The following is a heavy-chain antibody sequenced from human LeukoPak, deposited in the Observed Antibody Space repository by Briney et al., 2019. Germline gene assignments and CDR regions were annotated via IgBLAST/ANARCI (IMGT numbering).Heavy chain of an antibody. CDR1: GYTFTSYD. CDR2: MNPNSGNT. D-gene: IGHD1-26*01. J-gene: IGHJ5*02. Sequence: ASVKVSCKASGYTFTSYDINWVRQATGQGLEWMGWMNPNSGNTGYAQKFQGRVTMTRNTSISTAYMELSSLRSEDTAVYYCARGGSYYEVYWFDPWGQGTLVTVSS. CDR3: ARGGSYYEVYWFDP. V-gene: IGHV1-8*01.